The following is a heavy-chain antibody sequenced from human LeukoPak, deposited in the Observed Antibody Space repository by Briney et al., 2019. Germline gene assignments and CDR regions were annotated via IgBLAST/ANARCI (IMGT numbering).Heavy chain of an antibody. V-gene: IGHV1-8*01. J-gene: IGHJ4*02. CDR2: MNPNSGNT. Sequence: ASVRLSSTASGYTLTIFDINWGRQPTGQGLEWMGWMNPNSGNTGYAQKFQGRVTMTRNTSISTAYMELSSLRSEDTAVYYCARGHVEDADDYWGQGTLVTVSS. CDR1: GYTLTIFD. CDR3: ARGHVEDADDY.